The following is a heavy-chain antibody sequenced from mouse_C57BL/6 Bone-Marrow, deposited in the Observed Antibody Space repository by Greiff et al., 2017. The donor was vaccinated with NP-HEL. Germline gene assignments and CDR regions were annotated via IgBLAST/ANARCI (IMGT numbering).Heavy chain of an antibody. CDR3: ARALFYYGSSYGYFDV. V-gene: IGHV1-50*01. Sequence: QVQLQQPGAELVKPGASVKLSCKASGYTFTSYWMQWVKQRPGQGLEWIGEIDPSDSYTNYNQKFKGKATLTVDTSSSTAYMQLSSLTSEDSAVYYCARALFYYGSSYGYFDVWGTGTTVTVSS. CDR2: IDPSDSYT. D-gene: IGHD1-1*01. CDR1: GYTFTSYW. J-gene: IGHJ1*03.